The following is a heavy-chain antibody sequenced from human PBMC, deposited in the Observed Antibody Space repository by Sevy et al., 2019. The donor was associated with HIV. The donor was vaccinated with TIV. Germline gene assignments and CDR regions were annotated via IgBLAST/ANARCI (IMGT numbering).Heavy chain of an antibody. Sequence: SETLSLTCTVSGGSISSGDSYWSWIRQPPEKGLEWIGYIYYSGSTYYNPSLKSRVSISVDTSKNQFSLKLSSVTAADTAVYYCATDSHEVTRGYSFGFWGQGTLVTVSS. CDR1: GGSISSGDSY. V-gene: IGHV4-30-4*01. CDR3: ATDSHEVTRGYSFGF. J-gene: IGHJ4*02. CDR2: IYYSGST. D-gene: IGHD5-18*01.